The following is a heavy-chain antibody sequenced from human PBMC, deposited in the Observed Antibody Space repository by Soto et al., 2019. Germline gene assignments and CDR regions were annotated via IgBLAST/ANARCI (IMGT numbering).Heavy chain of an antibody. V-gene: IGHV3-7*01. Sequence: PGGSLRLSCAASGFTFSRYWMSWVRQAPGKGLEWVANIKQDGSEKYYVDSVKGRFTISRDNAKNSLYLQMNSLRAEDTAVYYCARDSSSSVDVLDYWGQGTLVTVSS. J-gene: IGHJ4*02. CDR1: GFTFSRYW. D-gene: IGHD6-13*01. CDR3: ARDSSSSVDVLDY. CDR2: IKQDGSEK.